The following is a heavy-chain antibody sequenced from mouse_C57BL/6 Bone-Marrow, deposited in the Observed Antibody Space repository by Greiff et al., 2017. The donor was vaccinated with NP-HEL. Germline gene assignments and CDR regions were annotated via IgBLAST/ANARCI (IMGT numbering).Heavy chain of an antibody. CDR1: GYTFTSYW. Sequence: QVQLQQPGAELVMPGASVKLSCKASGYTFTSYWMHWVKQRPGQGLEWIGEIDPSDSYTNYNQKFKGKSTLTVDKSSSTAYMQLSSLTSEDSAVYYCARGGVYYFDYWGQRTTLTVSS. CDR3: ARGGVYYFDY. J-gene: IGHJ2*01. V-gene: IGHV1-69*01. CDR2: IDPSDSYT.